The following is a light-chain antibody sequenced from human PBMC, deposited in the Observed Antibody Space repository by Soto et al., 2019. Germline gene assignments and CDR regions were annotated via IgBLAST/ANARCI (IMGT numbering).Light chain of an antibody. CDR1: SSNIGAGYD. CDR3: QSYDSSLIVL. CDR2: GNS. V-gene: IGLV1-40*01. Sequence: QSVLTQPPSVSGAPGQRVTISCTGSSSNIGAGYDVHWYQQLPGTAPKLLIYGNSNRPSGVPDRFSGSKSGTSASLAITGLKAEDEADNYSQSYDSSLIVLFGGGTKLTVL. J-gene: IGLJ2*01.